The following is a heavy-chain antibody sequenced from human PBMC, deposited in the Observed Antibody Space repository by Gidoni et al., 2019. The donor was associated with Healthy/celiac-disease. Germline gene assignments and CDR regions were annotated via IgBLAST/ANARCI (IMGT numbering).Heavy chain of an antibody. V-gene: IGHV3-30-3*01. CDR2: ISYDGSNK. Sequence: QVQLVASGGGVVQPGRSLSLSCAASGFTFGSYAMHWVRQAPGKGLEWVAVISYDGSNKYYADSVKGRFTISRDNSKNTLYLQMNSLRAEDTAVYYCARDPDKVWSGEFQHWGQGTLVTVSS. D-gene: IGHD3-10*01. J-gene: IGHJ1*01. CDR1: GFTFGSYA. CDR3: ARDPDKVWSGEFQH.